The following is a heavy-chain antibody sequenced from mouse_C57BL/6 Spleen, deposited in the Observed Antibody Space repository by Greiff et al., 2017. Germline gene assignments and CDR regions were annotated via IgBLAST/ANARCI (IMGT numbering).Heavy chain of an antibody. Sequence: VKLMESGAELARPGASVKMSCKASGYTFTSYGISWVQQRTGQGLAWIGEIYPRSGNTYYNEKFKGNATLTADKSSSTAYMELRSLTSEDSAVYFCARDENYDYDGDYWGQGTTLTVSS. D-gene: IGHD2-4*01. CDR2: IYPRSGNT. J-gene: IGHJ2*01. CDR3: ARDENYDYDGDY. V-gene: IGHV1-81*01. CDR1: GYTFTSYG.